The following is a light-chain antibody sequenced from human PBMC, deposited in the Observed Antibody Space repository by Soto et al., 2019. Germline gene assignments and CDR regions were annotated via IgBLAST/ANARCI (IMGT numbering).Light chain of an antibody. V-gene: IGKV1-5*03. CDR3: QHYNSYPYT. CDR2: KAS. CDR1: QTISSW. J-gene: IGKJ2*01. Sequence: DIQMTQSPSTLSASVGDGVIITCRASQTISSWLAWYQQKPGKAPKLLIYKASSLQSGVPSRFSGSGSETEFTLTISSLQPDDFATYYCQHYNSYPYTFGQGTKLEIK.